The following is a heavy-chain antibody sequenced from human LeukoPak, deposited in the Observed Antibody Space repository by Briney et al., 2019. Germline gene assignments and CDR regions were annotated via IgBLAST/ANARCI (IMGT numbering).Heavy chain of an antibody. D-gene: IGHD5-18*01. V-gene: IGHV3-30*02. Sequence: PGGSLRLSCAASGFTFSNYGMHWVRQAPGKGLEWVAFIRYDGSNKYYADSVKGRFTISRDNSKNTLYLQMNSLRAEDTAVYYCAKDGGLYSYGSYYMDVWGKGTTVTVSS. J-gene: IGHJ6*03. CDR2: IRYDGSNK. CDR1: GFTFSNYG. CDR3: AKDGGLYSYGSYYMDV.